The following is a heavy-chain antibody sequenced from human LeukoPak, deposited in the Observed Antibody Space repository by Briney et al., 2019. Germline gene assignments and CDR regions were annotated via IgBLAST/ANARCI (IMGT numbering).Heavy chain of an antibody. V-gene: IGHV4-4*07. CDR1: GGSISSYY. CDR2: IYTSGST. D-gene: IGHD4-11*01. CDR3: ARVYSNYGHYDY. J-gene: IGHJ4*02. Sequence: SETLSLTCTVSGGSISSYYWSWIRQPAGKGMEWIGRIYTSGSTNYNPSLKSRVTMSVDTSKNQFSLKLSSVTAADTAVYYCARVYSNYGHYDYWGQGTLVTVSS.